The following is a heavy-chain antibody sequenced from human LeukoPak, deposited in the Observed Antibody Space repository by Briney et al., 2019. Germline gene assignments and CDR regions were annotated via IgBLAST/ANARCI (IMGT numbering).Heavy chain of an antibody. Sequence: SETLSLTCTVSGYSISSGYYWGWIRQPPGKGLEWIGSIYHSGSTYYNPSLKSRVTMSVDTSKNQFSLKLSSVTAADTAVYYCARVNDVDTAMTIDYWGQGTLVTVSS. V-gene: IGHV4-38-2*02. CDR3: ARVNDVDTAMTIDY. CDR2: IYHSGST. D-gene: IGHD5-18*01. CDR1: GYSISSGYY. J-gene: IGHJ4*02.